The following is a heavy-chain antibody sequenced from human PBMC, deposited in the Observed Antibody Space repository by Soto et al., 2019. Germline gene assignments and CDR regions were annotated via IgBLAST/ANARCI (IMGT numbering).Heavy chain of an antibody. Sequence: SETLSLTYTVSGGSISSYYWSWIRQPPGKGLEWIGYIYYSGSTNYNPSLKSRVTISVDTSKNQFSLKLSSVTAADTAVYYCARQGGWGYSYGYFDYWGQGTLVTVSS. CDR2: IYYSGST. CDR3: ARQGGWGYSYGYFDY. D-gene: IGHD5-18*01. CDR1: GGSISSYY. J-gene: IGHJ4*02. V-gene: IGHV4-59*01.